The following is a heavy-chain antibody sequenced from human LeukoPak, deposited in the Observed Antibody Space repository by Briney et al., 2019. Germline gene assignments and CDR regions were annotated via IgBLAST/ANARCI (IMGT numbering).Heavy chain of an antibody. CDR2: ISNSGTTI. J-gene: IGHJ3*02. D-gene: IGHD2-21*01. Sequence: GGSLRLSCAASGFTFSDYYMSWIRQAPGKGLEWVSYISNSGTTIYYADSVKGRFTISRDNAKNSLYLQMNSLRAEDTAVYYCAKAQILGYDRGGRSDVFNIGAKGKRITV. V-gene: IGHV3-11*01. CDR1: GFTFSDYY. CDR3: AKAQILGYDRGGRSDVFNI.